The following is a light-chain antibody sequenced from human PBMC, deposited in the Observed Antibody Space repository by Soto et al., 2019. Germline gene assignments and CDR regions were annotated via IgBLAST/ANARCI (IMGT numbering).Light chain of an antibody. CDR1: QSVSSY. CDR3: QQRSNWPPIT. J-gene: IGKJ4*01. V-gene: IGKV3-11*01. CDR2: DAS. Sequence: EIVLTQSQATLSLSPGERATLSCRASQSVSSYLAWYQQKPGQDPRLLIYDASNRALRIPARFSGSGSGTYFPLTISSLEPEDFAGYYCQQRSNWPPITFGGGTKVEIK.